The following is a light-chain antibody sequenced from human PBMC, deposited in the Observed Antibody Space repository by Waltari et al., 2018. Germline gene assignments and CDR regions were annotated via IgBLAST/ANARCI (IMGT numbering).Light chain of an antibody. Sequence: QLVLTQSPSASASLRASVKVTCTLSSGHTSHAIARHQQQPEKGPRYLMKINSDGSHSKGDGIPDRFSGSSSGAERYLTISSLQSEDDADYYCQTWDTGILVFGGGTKLTVL. V-gene: IGLV4-69*01. CDR1: SGHTSHA. CDR3: QTWDTGILV. CDR2: INSDGSH. J-gene: IGLJ3*02.